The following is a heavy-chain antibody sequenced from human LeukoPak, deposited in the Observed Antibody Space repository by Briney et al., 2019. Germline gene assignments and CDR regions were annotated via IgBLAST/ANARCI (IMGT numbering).Heavy chain of an antibody. CDR2: ISYDGGNK. Sequence: GGSLRLSCAASGFTFSSYAMHWVRQAPGKGLEWVAVISYDGGNKYYADSVKGRFTISRDNSKNTLYLQMNSLRAEDTAVYYCARDRIRGYQRRPLLGMDVWGQGTTVTVSS. V-gene: IGHV3-30*04. D-gene: IGHD5-12*01. CDR1: GFTFSSYA. J-gene: IGHJ6*02. CDR3: ARDRIRGYQRRPLLGMDV.